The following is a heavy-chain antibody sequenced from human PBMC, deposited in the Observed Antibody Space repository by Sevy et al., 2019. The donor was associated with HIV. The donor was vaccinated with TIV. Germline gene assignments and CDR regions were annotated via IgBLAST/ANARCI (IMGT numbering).Heavy chain of an antibody. V-gene: IGHV3-7*01. CDR1: GFTFSSYW. Sequence: GGSLRLSCAASGFTFSSYWMSWVRQAPGKGLEWVANIKQDGSEKYYVDSVKGRFTISIDNAKNSLYLQMNSLRAEDTAVYYCARDVGRDIVVVPAAILDYYYGMDVWGQGTTVTVSS. CDR2: IKQDGSEK. J-gene: IGHJ6*02. D-gene: IGHD2-2*02. CDR3: ARDVGRDIVVVPAAILDYYYGMDV.